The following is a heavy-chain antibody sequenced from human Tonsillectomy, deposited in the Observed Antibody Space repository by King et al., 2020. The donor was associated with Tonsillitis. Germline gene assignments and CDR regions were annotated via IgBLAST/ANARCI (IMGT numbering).Heavy chain of an antibody. CDR1: GYSFTTYW. Sequence: VQLVESGAEVKKPGESLRISCTGSGYSFTTYWISWVRQMPGKGLEWMGRIDPSDSYTNYSPSFQGHVTISADKSITTAYLQWNSLQASDTAMYYCARLGSYSSGWYGDYWGQGTLVTVSS. J-gene: IGHJ4*02. D-gene: IGHD6-19*01. CDR2: IDPSDSYT. V-gene: IGHV5-10-1*03. CDR3: ARLGSYSSGWYGDY.